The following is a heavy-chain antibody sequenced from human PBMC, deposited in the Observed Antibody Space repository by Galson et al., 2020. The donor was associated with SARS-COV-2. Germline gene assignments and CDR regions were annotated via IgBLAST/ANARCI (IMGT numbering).Heavy chain of an antibody. Sequence: GGSLRLSCAASGFTFSSYAMHWVRQAPRKGLEWVSIIPYDGSNKYYADSVNGRFTISRENSKNTLYLPMNSLRADDTAVYYCTREVDIVVVRAAIYWADKYYYYYMDVWGKGTAVTVSS. CDR2: IPYDGSNK. CDR3: TREVDIVVVRAAIYWADKYYYYYMDV. J-gene: IGHJ6*03. D-gene: IGHD2-2*02. CDR1: GFTFSSYA. V-gene: IGHV3-30*04.